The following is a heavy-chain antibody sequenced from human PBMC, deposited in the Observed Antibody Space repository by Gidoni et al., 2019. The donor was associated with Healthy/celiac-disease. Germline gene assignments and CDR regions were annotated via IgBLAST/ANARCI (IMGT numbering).Heavy chain of an antibody. V-gene: IGHV4-59*01. CDR2: IYYIGST. CDR1: GGSISSYY. D-gene: IGHD2-2*01. CDR3: ASHGTVPAAPARV. Sequence: QVQLQESGPGLVKPSETLSLTCTVSGGSISSYYWSWIRQPPGKGLEWIGYIYYIGSTHFNPSLKSRVTISVDTSKNQFALKLSSVTAADTAVYYCASHGTVPAAPARVWGQGTTVTVSS. J-gene: IGHJ6*02.